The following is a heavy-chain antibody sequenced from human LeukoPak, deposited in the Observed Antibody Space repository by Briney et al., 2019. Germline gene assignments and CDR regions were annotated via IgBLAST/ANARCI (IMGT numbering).Heavy chain of an antibody. J-gene: IGHJ3*02. CDR1: GYTFTGYY. D-gene: IGHD3-10*01. Sequence: ASVKVSCKASGYTFTGYYMHWVRQAPGQGLEWMGWINPNSGGTNYAQKFQGWVTMTRDTSISTVYLELSSLRSDDRAVYYCARGPLLWLGGGDAFDIWGQGTMVTVSS. CDR2: INPNSGGT. V-gene: IGHV1-2*04. CDR3: ARGPLLWLGGGDAFDI.